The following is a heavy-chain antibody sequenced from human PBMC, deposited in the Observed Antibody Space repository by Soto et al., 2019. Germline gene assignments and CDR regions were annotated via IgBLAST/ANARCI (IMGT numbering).Heavy chain of an antibody. CDR2: INTDGLS. V-gene: IGHV4-4*07. CDR1: GVSITSYY. CDR3: ARVPVAVAATEDYYGLDV. D-gene: IGHD2-15*01. Sequence: QVQLEESGPGLVRPSETLSLTCSVSGVSITSYYWSWIRQSAGRGLEWMGRINTDGLSTYRPSFKSRLTMSLDTPNNHVALRLISVTAADTALYFCARVPVAVAATEDYYGLDVWGQGTTVTVSS. J-gene: IGHJ6*02.